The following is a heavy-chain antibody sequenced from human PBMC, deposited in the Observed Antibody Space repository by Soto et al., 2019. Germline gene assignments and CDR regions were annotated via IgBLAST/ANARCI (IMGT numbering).Heavy chain of an antibody. CDR2: ISYDGSNK. V-gene: IGHV3-30-3*02. CDR3: SKSGSYLMIRAPNDY. CDR1: GFTFSSYA. D-gene: IGHD1-26*01. J-gene: IGHJ4*02. Sequence: QVQLVESGGGVVQPGRSLRLSCAASGFTFSSYAMHWVRQAPGKGLEWVAVISYDGSNKYYADSVKGRFTISRDNSKNTRYLQMNSLRAEDTAVYYCSKSGSYLMIRAPNDYWGQGTLVTVSS.